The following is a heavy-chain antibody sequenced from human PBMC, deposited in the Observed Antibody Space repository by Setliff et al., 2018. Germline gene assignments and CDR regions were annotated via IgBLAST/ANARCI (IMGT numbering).Heavy chain of an antibody. D-gene: IGHD3-22*01. J-gene: IGHJ3*02. CDR2: IKHSGST. Sequence: SETLSLTCAAYGGTFSDYYWGWIRQHPDKGLEWIGEIKHSGSTNYNPSLKSRVTISVDTSKNQFSLKLSSVTAADTAVYYCARDSGYTDPAFDIWGQGTMVTVSS. CDR3: ARDSGYTDPAFDI. V-gene: IGHV4-34*01. CDR1: GGTFSDYY.